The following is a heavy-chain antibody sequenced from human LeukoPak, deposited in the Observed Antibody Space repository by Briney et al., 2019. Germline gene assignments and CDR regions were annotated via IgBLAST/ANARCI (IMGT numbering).Heavy chain of an antibody. V-gene: IGHV1-2*02. Sequence: ASVKVSCKASGYTFTGYYMHWVRQAPGQGLEWMGWINPNSGGTNYAQKFQGRVTMTRDTSISTAYMELSRLRSDDTAVYYCASGGEIVVVPASSRFDPWGQGTLVTVSS. J-gene: IGHJ5*02. D-gene: IGHD2-2*01. CDR1: GYTFTGYY. CDR2: INPNSGGT. CDR3: ASGGEIVVVPASSRFDP.